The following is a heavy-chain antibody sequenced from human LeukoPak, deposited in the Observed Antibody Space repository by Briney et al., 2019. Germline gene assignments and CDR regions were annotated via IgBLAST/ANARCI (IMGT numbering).Heavy chain of an antibody. CDR3: AKDRRQLWSTDFDY. D-gene: IGHD5-18*01. CDR1: GFNFISYE. CDR2: ISSSSTTI. Sequence: GGSLRLSCAASGFNFISYEMNWVRQAPGKGLEWVSYISSSSTTIYYADSVKGRFTISRDNAKNTLYLQMNTLRAEDTAVYYCAKDRRQLWSTDFDYWGQGTLVTVSS. V-gene: IGHV3-48*03. J-gene: IGHJ4*02.